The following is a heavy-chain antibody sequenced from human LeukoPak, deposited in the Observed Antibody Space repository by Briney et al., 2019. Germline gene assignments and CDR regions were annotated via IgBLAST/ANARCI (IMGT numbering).Heavy chain of an antibody. CDR3: TADLPGGYSDTIDY. CDR1: GFTFSHAW. D-gene: IGHD4-23*01. Sequence: GGSLRLSCAASGFTFSHAWMSWVRQAPGKGLEWVGRIKSRTDGGTTDYAAPVKGRFTISRDDSRDTLYLQMNSLKAEDTAVYYCTADLPGGYSDTIDYWGQGTLVTVSS. V-gene: IGHV3-15*01. CDR2: IKSRTDGGTT. J-gene: IGHJ4*02.